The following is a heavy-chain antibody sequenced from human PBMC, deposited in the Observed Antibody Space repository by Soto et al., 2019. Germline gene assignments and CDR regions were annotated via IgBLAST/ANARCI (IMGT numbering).Heavy chain of an antibody. J-gene: IGHJ4*02. D-gene: IGHD3-3*01. V-gene: IGHV1-8*01. CDR1: GYTFTSYD. CDR2: MNPNSGNT. Sequence: QVQLVQSGAEVKKPGASVKVSCKASGYTFTSYDINWVRQATGQGREWMGWMNPNSGNTGYAQKFQGRVTMTRNTSISTAYMELSSLRSEDTAVYYCARGRRIFGVVIEYYFDYWGQGTLVTVSS. CDR3: ARGRRIFGVVIEYYFDY.